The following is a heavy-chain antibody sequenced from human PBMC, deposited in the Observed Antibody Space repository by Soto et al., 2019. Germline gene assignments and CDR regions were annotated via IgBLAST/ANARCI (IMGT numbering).Heavy chain of an antibody. J-gene: IGHJ4*02. D-gene: IGHD4-4*01. CDR1: GFTFTNYA. Sequence: EVQLLESGGGLVQPGGSLRLSCAASGFTFTNYAMTWVRQAPGKGLEWVSISSGSGSGGSTNYADSVKGRFTISRDNSKNTLYLQMNSLRVEDTAVYYCAKDRDDYRNYGVDYWGQGTRVTVSS. V-gene: IGHV3-23*01. CDR2: SSGSGSGGST. CDR3: AKDRDDYRNYGVDY.